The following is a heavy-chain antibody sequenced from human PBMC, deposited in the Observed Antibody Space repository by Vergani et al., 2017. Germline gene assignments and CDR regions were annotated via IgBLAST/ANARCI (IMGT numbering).Heavy chain of an antibody. CDR2: IYHSGST. D-gene: IGHD3-10*01. Sequence: QVQLQESGPGLVKPSETLSLTCAVSGYSISSGYYWGWIRQPPGKGLEWIGSIYHSGSTYYHPSLKRRGSISVDTSTTQFSLKLSSVTAAATAVYYCAGDPLWYGEPPNAFDIWGQGTMVTVSS. CDR3: AGDPLWYGEPPNAFDI. J-gene: IGHJ3*02. CDR1: GYSISSGYY. V-gene: IGHV4-38-2*01.